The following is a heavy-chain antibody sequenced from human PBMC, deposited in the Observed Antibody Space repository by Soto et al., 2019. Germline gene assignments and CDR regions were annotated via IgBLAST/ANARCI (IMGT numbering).Heavy chain of an antibody. D-gene: IGHD3-9*01. CDR2: ISGSGGDT. J-gene: IGHJ6*03. V-gene: IGHV3-23*01. CDR1: GFTFTSYG. CDR3: TKGAAYYDTFRAGRYYYYYMDV. Sequence: EVQLMESGGGLVQPGGSLRLSCAASGFTFTSYGMSWVRQAPGKGLEWVSSISGSGGDTYYADSVKGRSLISTDNSMYTLYVQMNRLKAEDTAVYYCTKGAAYYDTFRAGRYYYYYMDVWGKGTTVTVSS.